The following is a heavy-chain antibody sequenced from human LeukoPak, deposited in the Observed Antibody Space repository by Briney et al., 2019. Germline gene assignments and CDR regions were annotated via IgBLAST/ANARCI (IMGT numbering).Heavy chain of an antibody. CDR1: GFTFSSYS. J-gene: IGHJ4*02. CDR3: AAQSRYSGSY. V-gene: IGHV3-66*01. CDR2: IYSGGST. Sequence: GGSLRLSCVASGFTFSSYSMDWVRQAPGKGLEWVSVIYSGGSTYYADSVKGRFTISRDNSKNTLYLQMNSLRAEDTAVYYCAAQSRYSGSYWGQGTLVTVSS. D-gene: IGHD1-26*01.